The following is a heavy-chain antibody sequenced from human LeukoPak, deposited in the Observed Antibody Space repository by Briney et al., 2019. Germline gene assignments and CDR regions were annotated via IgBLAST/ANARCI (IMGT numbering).Heavy chain of an antibody. Sequence: GESPKISCKGSGYSFTSYWIGWVRQMPGKGLEWMGIIYPGDSDTRYSPSFQGQVTISADKSISTAYLQWSSLKASDTAMYYCARRSRQWLADDAFDIWGQGTMVTVSS. CDR3: ARRSRQWLADDAFDI. CDR1: GYSFTSYW. J-gene: IGHJ3*02. CDR2: IYPGDSDT. V-gene: IGHV5-51*01. D-gene: IGHD6-19*01.